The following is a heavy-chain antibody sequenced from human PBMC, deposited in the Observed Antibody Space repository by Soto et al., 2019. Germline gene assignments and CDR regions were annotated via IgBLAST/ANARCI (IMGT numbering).Heavy chain of an antibody. D-gene: IGHD5-12*01. CDR3: AREMGDYSGKEDWFDP. Sequence: SETLSLTCTVSGGSISSGDYYWSWIRQPPGKGLEWIGYIYYSGSTYYNPSLKSRVTISVDTSKNQFSLKLSSVTAADTAVYYCAREMGDYSGKEDWFDPWGQGTLVTVSS. CDR1: GGSISSGDYY. J-gene: IGHJ5*02. CDR2: IYYSGST. V-gene: IGHV4-30-4*01.